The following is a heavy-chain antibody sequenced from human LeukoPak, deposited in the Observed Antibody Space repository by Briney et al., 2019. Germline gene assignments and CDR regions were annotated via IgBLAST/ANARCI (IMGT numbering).Heavy chain of an antibody. CDR2: ITSSSSST. Sequence: GRSLRPSCAASGFTFSSYSMNSVRPAPGNGLEWVSSITSSSSSTSSADSVKGRFPFSRDSAKNSLYLPMNSLRTRAPAAYYGARAPGGPYMDVWGQGTTVTVSS. D-gene: IGHD3-10*01. CDR3: ARAPGGPYMDV. CDR1: GFTFSSYS. V-gene: IGHV3-21*01. J-gene: IGHJ6*02.